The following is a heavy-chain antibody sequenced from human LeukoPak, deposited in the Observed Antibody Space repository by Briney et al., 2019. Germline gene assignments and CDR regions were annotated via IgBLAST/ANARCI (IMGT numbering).Heavy chain of an antibody. CDR3: ARVNGYNIDY. Sequence: SETLSLTCTVSGGSISSHYWSWIRQPPGRGLEWIGYIYYSGSISYNPSLMSRVTFSVDTSKNQFSLNLTSVTAADTAVYYCARVNGYNIDYWGQGTLVTVSS. V-gene: IGHV4-59*11. CDR2: IYYSGSI. CDR1: GGSISSHY. J-gene: IGHJ4*02. D-gene: IGHD5-24*01.